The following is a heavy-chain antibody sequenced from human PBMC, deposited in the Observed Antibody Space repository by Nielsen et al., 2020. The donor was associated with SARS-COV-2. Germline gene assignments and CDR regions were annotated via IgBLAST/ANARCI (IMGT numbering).Heavy chain of an antibody. Sequence: SVKVSCKASGGTFSSYAISWVRQAPGQGLEWMGGIIPIFGTANYAQKFQGRVTITADKSTSTAYMELSSLRSEDTAVYYCARGLVVVVPAATDVYGMDVWGQGTTVTVSS. V-gene: IGHV1-69*06. CDR2: IIPIFGTA. CDR1: GGTFSSYA. CDR3: ARGLVVVVPAATDVYGMDV. J-gene: IGHJ6*02. D-gene: IGHD2-2*01.